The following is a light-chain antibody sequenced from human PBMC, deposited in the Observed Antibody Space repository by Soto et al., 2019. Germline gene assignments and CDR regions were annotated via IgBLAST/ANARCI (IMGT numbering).Light chain of an antibody. Sequence: QLVLTQSPSASASLGASVKLTCTLSSGHSSYAIAWHQQQPEKGPRYLMKLNSDGSHSKGDGMPDRFSGSSSGAERYLTISSLQSEDEADYYCQTWGTGPQVVFGGGTKLTVL. V-gene: IGLV4-69*01. CDR1: SGHSSYA. J-gene: IGLJ2*01. CDR3: QTWGTGPQVV. CDR2: LNSDGSH.